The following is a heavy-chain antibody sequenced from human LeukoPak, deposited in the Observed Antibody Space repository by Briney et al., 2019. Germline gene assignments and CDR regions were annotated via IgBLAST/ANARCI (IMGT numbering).Heavy chain of an antibody. CDR1: GGSISSYY. CDR3: ARDNLSGYYDFWSGYYYNWFDP. V-gene: IGHV4-59*01. Sequence: PSETLSLTCTVSGGSISSYYWSWLRQPPGKGLEWIGYIYYSGSTNYNPSLKSRVTISVDMSKNQFSLKLSSVTAADTAVYYCARDNLSGYYDFWSGYYYNWFDPWGQGTLVTVSS. D-gene: IGHD3-3*01. J-gene: IGHJ5*02. CDR2: IYYSGST.